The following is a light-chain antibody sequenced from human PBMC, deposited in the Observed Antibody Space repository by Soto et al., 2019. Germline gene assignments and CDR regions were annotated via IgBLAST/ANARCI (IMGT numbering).Light chain of an antibody. J-gene: IGKJ5*01. CDR1: QDVANR. CDR3: QQFMCYPLT. CDR2: NVS. Sequence: AIQLTQSPSSLSSSVGDRVIINCRASQDVANRLNWYQQTPGKPPKLLISNVSNLENGVPSRFSGSGSGTDFTLTITSLQPEDFGTYHCQQFMCYPLTFGQGTRLDIK. V-gene: IGKV1-13*02.